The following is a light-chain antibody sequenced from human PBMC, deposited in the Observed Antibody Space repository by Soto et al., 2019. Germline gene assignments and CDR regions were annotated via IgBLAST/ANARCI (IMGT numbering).Light chain of an antibody. J-gene: IGKJ1*01. Sequence: EIQMTQSPSSVSASVVAPVTITCRASQTISGWLAWYQQRPGKAPNLLIFDASTLESGVPSRFSGSGSGTTFTLTISSLQSDDFATYYCLQYNGYYRTFGQGTKVDIK. CDR2: DAS. V-gene: IGKV1-5*01. CDR3: LQYNGYYRT. CDR1: QTISGW.